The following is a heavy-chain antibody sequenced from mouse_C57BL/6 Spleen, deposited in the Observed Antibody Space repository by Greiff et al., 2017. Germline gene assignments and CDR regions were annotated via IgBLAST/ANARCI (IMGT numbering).Heavy chain of an antibody. CDR3: ARDGSSYDWFAY. D-gene: IGHD1-1*01. V-gene: IGHV1-81*01. J-gene: IGHJ3*01. CDR1: GYTFTSYG. Sequence: VQLQQSGAELARPGASVKLSCKASGYTFTSYGISWVKQRTGQGLEWIGEISPRSGNTYYNEKFKGKATLTADKASSTAYMELRSLTSEDSAVYFCARDGSSYDWFAYWGQGALVTVSA. CDR2: ISPRSGNT.